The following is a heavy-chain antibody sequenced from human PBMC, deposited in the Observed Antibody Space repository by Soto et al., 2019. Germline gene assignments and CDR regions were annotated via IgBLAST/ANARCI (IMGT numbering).Heavy chain of an antibody. J-gene: IGHJ6*02. Sequence: QVQLVQSGAEVKKPGASVKVSCKASGYTFTSYYMHWVRQAPGQGLEWMGIINPSGGSTSYSQKFQGRVTMTRDTSTSTVYMELSSLRSEDTAVYYCARDVSSGLYDPYYYYGMDVWGQGTTVTVSS. CDR1: GYTFTSYY. D-gene: IGHD6-19*01. V-gene: IGHV1-46*01. CDR3: ARDVSSGLYDPYYYYGMDV. CDR2: INPSGGST.